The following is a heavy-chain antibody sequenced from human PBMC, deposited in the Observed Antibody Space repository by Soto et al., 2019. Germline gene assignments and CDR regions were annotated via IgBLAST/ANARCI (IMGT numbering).Heavy chain of an antibody. D-gene: IGHD4-17*01. CDR2: ISSTGKNI. Sequence: QVRLVESGGDLVKPGESLRLSCVASGFTFIDYYMNWVRQAPGKGLEWISYISSTGKNIYYSDSVKGRFIVSRDNAKNSLFLQMNSLTAAETDVYYCGRSHGAGSYWGQGTRVTVSS. CDR1: GFTFIDYY. CDR3: GRSHGAGSY. J-gene: IGHJ4*02. V-gene: IGHV3-11*01.